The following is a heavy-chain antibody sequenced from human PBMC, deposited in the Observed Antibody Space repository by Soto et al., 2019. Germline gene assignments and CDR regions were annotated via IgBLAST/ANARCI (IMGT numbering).Heavy chain of an antibody. CDR2: MNLDTGGT. CDR3: ARDGNFAFLGYSFAFDF. J-gene: IGHJ4*02. CDR1: GYRFTAYY. V-gene: IGHV1-2*06. Sequence: QVQLVQSGAEVKKPGASVRVSCETSGYRFTAYYIHWVRQAPGQGLEWMGRMNLDTGGTTYAQKFQGRVTMTRDTSISTAYMELSSLKSDDTAMYYCARDGNFAFLGYSFAFDFWCQGTLVTVSS. D-gene: IGHD5-18*01.